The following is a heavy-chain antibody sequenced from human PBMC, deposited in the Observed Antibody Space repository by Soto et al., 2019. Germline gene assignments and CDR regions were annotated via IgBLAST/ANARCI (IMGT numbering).Heavy chain of an antibody. CDR2: INHSGST. Sequence: SETLSLTCXVYGGSFSGYYWSWIRQPPGKGLEWIGEINHSGSTNYNPSLKSRVTISVDTSKNQFSLKLSSVTAADTAVYYCARVGIAVAGTADYWGQGTLVTVSS. D-gene: IGHD6-19*01. CDR3: ARVGIAVAGTADY. J-gene: IGHJ4*02. CDR1: GGSFSGYY. V-gene: IGHV4-34*01.